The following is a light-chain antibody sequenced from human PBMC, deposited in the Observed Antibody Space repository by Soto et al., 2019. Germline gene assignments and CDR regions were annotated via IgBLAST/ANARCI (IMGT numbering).Light chain of an antibody. J-gene: IGLJ3*02. CDR1: SNDIGSYNR. CDR2: EVI. V-gene: IGLV2-18*01. Sequence: QSALTQSPSVSGSPGQTVTISCTGTSNDIGSYNRVSWYQQSPGTAPRLMIYEVINRPSGVPDRFSGSKSGNTASLTVSGLQAEDEADYYCTLYTSSSTLVFGGGTKVTVL. CDR3: TLYTSSSTLV.